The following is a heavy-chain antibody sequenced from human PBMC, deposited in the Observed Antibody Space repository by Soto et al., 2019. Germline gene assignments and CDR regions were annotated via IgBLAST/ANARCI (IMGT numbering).Heavy chain of an antibody. D-gene: IGHD1-26*01. CDR3: ARLSPGATSPDTGFDY. J-gene: IGHJ4*02. Sequence: PSETLSLTCAVSGGSISSSNWWSWVRQPPGKGLEWIGEIYHSGSTNYNPSLKSRVTISVDKSKNQFSLKLSSVTAADTAVYYCARLSPGATSPDTGFDYWGQGTLVTVSS. CDR1: GGSISSSNW. CDR2: IYHSGST. V-gene: IGHV4-4*02.